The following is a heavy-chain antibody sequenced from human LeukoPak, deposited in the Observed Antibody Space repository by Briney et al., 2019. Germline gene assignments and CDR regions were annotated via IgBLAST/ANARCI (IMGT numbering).Heavy chain of an antibody. CDR3: AKSHVSTATGTGRYFDY. D-gene: IGHD3-9*01. J-gene: IGHJ4*02. CDR2: ISVGSDVI. CDR1: GLTFSNSA. Sequence: PGGSLRLSCAVSGLTFSNSAMSGVRQAPGKGLEWESAISVGSDVIYYADSVKGRFAISRDNSKHTVYLQMDSLRAEDTAVYYCAKSHVSTATGTGRYFDYWGQGTLVTVSS. V-gene: IGHV3-23*01.